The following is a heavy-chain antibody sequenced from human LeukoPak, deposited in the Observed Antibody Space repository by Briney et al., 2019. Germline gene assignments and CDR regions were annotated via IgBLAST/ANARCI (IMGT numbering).Heavy chain of an antibody. CDR3: ARQPPGRYGKDV. V-gene: IGHV5-51*01. Sequence: GESLKISCKGSGYSFSTNWIAWVRQMPGKGLEWMAIIYPSDSDTRYSPSFQGQVTISADKSISSAYLQWSSLKASDTAIYYCARQPPGRYGKDVWGQGTMVTVSS. D-gene: IGHD3-9*01. CDR1: GYSFSTNW. J-gene: IGHJ6*02. CDR2: IYPSDSDT.